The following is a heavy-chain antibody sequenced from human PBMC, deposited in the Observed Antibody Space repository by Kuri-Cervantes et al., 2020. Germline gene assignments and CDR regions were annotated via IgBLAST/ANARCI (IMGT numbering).Heavy chain of an antibody. V-gene: IGHV1-24*01. CDR3: ARGVTGTTGNWFDP. D-gene: IGHD1-20*01. Sequence: ASVKVSCKVSGYTLNELSMHWVRQAPGKGLEWMGGFDPEDGETIYAQKFQGRVTMTEDTSTDTAYMELSSLRSEDTAVYYCARGVTGTTGNWFDPWGQGTLVTVSS. CDR2: FDPEDGET. CDR1: GYTLNELS. J-gene: IGHJ5*02.